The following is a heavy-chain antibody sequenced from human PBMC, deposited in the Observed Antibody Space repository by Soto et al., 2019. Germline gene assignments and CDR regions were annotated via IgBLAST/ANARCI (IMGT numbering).Heavy chain of an antibody. V-gene: IGHV3-53*01. CDR1: GFTVSSKY. D-gene: IGHD2-21*02. CDR3: ARKHDCGGDCFSGDVFDI. J-gene: IGHJ3*02. Sequence: EVQLVESGGGLIQPGGSLRLSCAASGFTVSSKYMTWVRQAPRKGLEWVSSIYSGGSTYYADSVKGRFTIARDNSKNSMFLQMNYLRAEDTAVYYCARKHDCGGDCFSGDVFDIWGQGTMVTVSS. CDR2: IYSGGST.